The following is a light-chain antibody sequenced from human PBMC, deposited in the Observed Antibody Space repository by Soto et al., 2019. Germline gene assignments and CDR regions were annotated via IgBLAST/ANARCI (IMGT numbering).Light chain of an antibody. J-gene: IGKJ4*01. V-gene: IGKV1-5*03. Sequence: DIQMTQSPSTLSGSVGDRVTITCRASQTISSWLAWYQQKPGKAPKLLIYKASTLKSGVPSRFSGSGSGTDFTLTISSLQPEDFATYYCQQANSFPLTFGRGTKVDIK. CDR2: KAS. CDR1: QTISSW. CDR3: QQANSFPLT.